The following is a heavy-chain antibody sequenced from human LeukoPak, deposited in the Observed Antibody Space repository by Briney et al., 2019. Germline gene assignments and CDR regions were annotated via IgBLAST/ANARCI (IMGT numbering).Heavy chain of an antibody. V-gene: IGHV3-23*01. CDR2: ISGSGGST. Sequence: GGSLRLSCAASGFTFSSYAMSWVRQAPGKGLEWVSAISGSGGSTYYADSVKGRFTISRDNSKNTLYLQMNSLRAEDTAVYYRAKDTRYGSGSYPFDYWGQGTLVTVSS. CDR3: AKDTRYGSGSYPFDY. CDR1: GFTFSSYA. D-gene: IGHD3-10*01. J-gene: IGHJ4*02.